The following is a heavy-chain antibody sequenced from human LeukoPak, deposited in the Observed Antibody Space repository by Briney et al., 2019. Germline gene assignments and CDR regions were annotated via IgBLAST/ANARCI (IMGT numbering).Heavy chain of an antibody. CDR2: SYYNGNT. D-gene: IGHD1-1*01. J-gene: IGHJ5*02. Sequence: SETLSLTCTVSGVSISSSYSYWNWIRQPPGKGLEWIGFSYYNGNTNYNPSLKSRVTISVDMSKNQFSLSLRSVTAADTAVYYCARVLEDSGFDPWGQGTLVTVSS. CDR1: GVSISSSYSY. CDR3: ARVLEDSGFDP. V-gene: IGHV4-61*05.